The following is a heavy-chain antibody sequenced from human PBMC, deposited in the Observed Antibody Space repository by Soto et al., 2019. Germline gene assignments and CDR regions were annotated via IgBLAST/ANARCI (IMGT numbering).Heavy chain of an antibody. D-gene: IGHD6-13*01. CDR1: GYSFTSYW. V-gene: IGHV5-51*01. J-gene: IGHJ4*02. CDR3: ARPQQQLKYYEFYFDY. Sequence: PGESLKISCKGSGYSFTSYWIGWVRQMPGKGLAWMGIIYPGDSDTRYSPSFQGQVAISADKSISTAYLQWSSLKASDTAMYYCARPQQQLKYYEFYFDYWGQGTLVTVSS. CDR2: IYPGDSDT.